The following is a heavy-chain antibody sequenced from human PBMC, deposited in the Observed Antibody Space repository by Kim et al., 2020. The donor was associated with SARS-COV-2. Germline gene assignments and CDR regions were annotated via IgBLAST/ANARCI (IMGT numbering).Heavy chain of an antibody. J-gene: IGHJ6*02. CDR3: ARFPQYSSSWFTSLYYYGMDV. CDR1: GGSISSSSYY. CDR2: IYYSGST. D-gene: IGHD6-13*01. Sequence: SETLSLTCTVSGGSISSSSYYWGWIRQPPGKGLEWIGSIYYSGSTYYNPSLKSRVTISVDTSKNQFSLKLSSVTAADTAVYYCARFPQYSSSWFTSLYYYGMDVWGQGTTVTVSS. V-gene: IGHV4-39*01.